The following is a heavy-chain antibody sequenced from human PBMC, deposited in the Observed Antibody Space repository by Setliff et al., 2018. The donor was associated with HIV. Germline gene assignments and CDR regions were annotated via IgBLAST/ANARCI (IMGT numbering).Heavy chain of an antibody. V-gene: IGHV3-11*04. Sequence: PGGSLRLSCAASGFTFSNYAMSWVRQAPGEGLEWVSYISSHIGKNTNYADSVKGRFTISRDNTNNLQYLQMNSLRAEDTAIYFCARDFTELASFDYWGQGTLVTVSS. CDR2: ISSHIGKNT. CDR1: GFTFSNYA. D-gene: IGHD1-1*01. J-gene: IGHJ4*02. CDR3: ARDFTELASFDY.